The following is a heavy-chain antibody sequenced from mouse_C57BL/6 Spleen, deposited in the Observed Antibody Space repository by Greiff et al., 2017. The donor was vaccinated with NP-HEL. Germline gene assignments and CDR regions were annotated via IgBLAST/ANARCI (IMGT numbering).Heavy chain of an antibody. Sequence: VQLQQSGPELVKPGASVKISCKASGYTFTDYYINWVKQRPGQGLEWIGWIFPGSGSTYYNEKFKGKATLTVDKSSSTAYMLLSSLTSEDSAVYFCAEGDYSNPGAMDYWGQGTSVTVSS. CDR3: AEGDYSNPGAMDY. CDR1: GYTFTDYY. J-gene: IGHJ4*01. D-gene: IGHD2-5*01. CDR2: IFPGSGST. V-gene: IGHV1-75*01.